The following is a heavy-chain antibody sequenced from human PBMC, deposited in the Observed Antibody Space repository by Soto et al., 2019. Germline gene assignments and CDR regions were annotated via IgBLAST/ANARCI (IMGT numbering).Heavy chain of an antibody. CDR2: IRGNGGST. D-gene: IGHD4-17*01. CDR1: GFTFSSYA. CDR3: AKEALRLMTKVTTLEY. Sequence: EVKLLESGGGLVQPGGSLRLSCAASGFTFSSYAMSWVRQAPGKGLEWVAGIRGNGGSTDYAESVKGRFTISRDNSKNTLYLEISSLRAEDTAIYYCAKEALRLMTKVTTLEYWGQGTLVTVSS. V-gene: IGHV3-23*01. J-gene: IGHJ4*02.